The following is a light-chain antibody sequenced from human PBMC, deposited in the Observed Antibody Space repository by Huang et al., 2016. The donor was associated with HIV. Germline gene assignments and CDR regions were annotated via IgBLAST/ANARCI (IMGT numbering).Light chain of an antibody. Sequence: EIVLTQSPGTLSLSPGERTTLSCRASQSVNSGYLAWYQQNPGQAPRLLTYGASTRATGIPGRFSGSGSGTDFTLTISRLQPEDFAVYYCQQYGSSPATFGQGTKVEVK. V-gene: IGKV3-20*01. J-gene: IGKJ1*01. CDR2: GAS. CDR3: QQYGSSPAT. CDR1: QSVNSGY.